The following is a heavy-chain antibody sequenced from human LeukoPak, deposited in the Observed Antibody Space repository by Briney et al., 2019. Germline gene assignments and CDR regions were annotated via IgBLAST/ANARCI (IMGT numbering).Heavy chain of an antibody. CDR1: GFTFSDYE. Sequence: PGGSLRLSCAASGFTFSDYEMNWVRQAPGKGLEWVLHISTSGTIIHYADSVKGRFTISRDNAKNSLYLQMNSLRAEDTAVYYCARDRPPRVWFGELLGGPVDYWGQGTLVTVSS. CDR3: ARDRPPRVWFGELLGGPVDY. D-gene: IGHD3-10*01. J-gene: IGHJ4*02. V-gene: IGHV3-48*03. CDR2: ISTSGTII.